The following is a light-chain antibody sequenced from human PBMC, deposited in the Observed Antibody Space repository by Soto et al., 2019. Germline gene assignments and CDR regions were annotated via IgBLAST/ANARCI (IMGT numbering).Light chain of an antibody. J-gene: IGKJ5*01. V-gene: IGKV3-15*01. Sequence: EIVMTQSPATLSVSPGERATLSCRASQSVSSNLAWYQQKPDQAPRLLIYGASTRATGSPARFSGSWSGTEFTLTISSLQSEDFAVYYCQQYNNWPPITFGQGTRLEIK. CDR3: QQYNNWPPIT. CDR1: QSVSSN. CDR2: GAS.